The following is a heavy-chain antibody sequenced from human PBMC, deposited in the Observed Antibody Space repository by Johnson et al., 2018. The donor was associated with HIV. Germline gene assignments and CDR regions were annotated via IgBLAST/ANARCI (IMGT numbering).Heavy chain of an antibody. Sequence: VQLVESGGGLVQPGGSLRLSCAASGFTFRSYAMSWVRQAPGKGLEWVSAISGSGGGTYYADSVKGRFTISRDNSKNSLYMQMNSLRAEDTALYYCAREGLLRSMWTFDIWGQGTMVTVSS. J-gene: IGHJ3*02. CDR1: GFTFRSYA. CDR2: ISGSGGGT. V-gene: IGHV3-23*04. CDR3: AREGLLRSMWTFDI. D-gene: IGHD1-26*01.